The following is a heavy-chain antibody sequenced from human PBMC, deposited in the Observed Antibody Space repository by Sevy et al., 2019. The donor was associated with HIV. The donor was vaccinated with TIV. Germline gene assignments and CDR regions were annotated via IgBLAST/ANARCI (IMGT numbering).Heavy chain of an antibody. CDR3: ATHAGIAAAGRVFDY. CDR1: GFTFSDHY. Sequence: GGSLRLSCVASGFTFSDHYMEWVRQAPGKGLEWVGRTRNKADGYTTEYAASGKGRFTISRDESKNSLNVQMNSLKAEDTAVYYCATHAGIAAAGRVFDYWGQGTLVTVSS. V-gene: IGHV3-72*01. D-gene: IGHD6-13*01. J-gene: IGHJ4*02. CDR2: TRNKADGYTT.